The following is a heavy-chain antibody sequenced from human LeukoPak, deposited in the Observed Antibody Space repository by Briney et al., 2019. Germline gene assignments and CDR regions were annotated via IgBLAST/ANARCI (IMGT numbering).Heavy chain of an antibody. Sequence: PGGSLRLSCAASGFTFSTSVMYWVRQAPGKGLEWLSFIRFDGSEKYYADSVKARFSISRDNSMNTLYLQTNSLRPEDTAVYYCAKQGLVPATAGDWGQGTLVTVSS. V-gene: IGHV3-30*02. J-gene: IGHJ1*01. D-gene: IGHD2-2*01. CDR2: IRFDGSEK. CDR3: AKQGLVPATAGD. CDR1: GFTFSTSV.